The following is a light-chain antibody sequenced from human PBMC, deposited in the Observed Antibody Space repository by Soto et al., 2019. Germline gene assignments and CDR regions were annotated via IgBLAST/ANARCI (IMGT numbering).Light chain of an antibody. J-gene: IGKJ2*01. CDR1: QSVSSN. Sequence: EIVMTQSPATLSVSPGERATLSCRASQSVSSNLAWYQQKPGQAPRLLISGASTRATGIPARLSRSGSGTEFTLAISGLQSEDFAVYYCQQYNNWPPYTFGQGTKLEIK. V-gene: IGKV3-15*01. CDR3: QQYNNWPPYT. CDR2: GAS.